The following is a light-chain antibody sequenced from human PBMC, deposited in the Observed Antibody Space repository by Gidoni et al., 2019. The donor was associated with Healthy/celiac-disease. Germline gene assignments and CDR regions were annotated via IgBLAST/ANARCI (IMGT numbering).Light chain of an antibody. Sequence: ERVLTQSTGTLSLSPGARATLSCRDSQSVSSYLAWYQQKPGQAPRLLIYDAANRATGIPARFSGRASGTDFTLTISSLEPEDFAVYYCQQRSNWPPMCSFGQGTKLEIK. V-gene: IGKV3-11*01. CDR2: DAA. CDR1: QSVSSY. CDR3: QQRSNWPPMCS. J-gene: IGKJ2*04.